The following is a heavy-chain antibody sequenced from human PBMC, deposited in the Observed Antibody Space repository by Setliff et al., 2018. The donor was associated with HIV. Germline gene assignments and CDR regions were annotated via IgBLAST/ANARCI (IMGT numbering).Heavy chain of an antibody. D-gene: IGHD4-17*01. CDR1: GFTFSSYW. J-gene: IGHJ5*02. V-gene: IGHV3-7*01. CDR3: ARDSSTTVTPNWFDP. CDR2: IKQDGSEK. Sequence: GGSLRLSCAVSGFTFSSYWMSWVRQAPGKGLEWVANIKQDGSEKYYVDSVKGRFTISRDNAKNSVYLQMNNLRAEDTALYYCARDSSTTVTPNWFDPWGQGTLVTVSS.